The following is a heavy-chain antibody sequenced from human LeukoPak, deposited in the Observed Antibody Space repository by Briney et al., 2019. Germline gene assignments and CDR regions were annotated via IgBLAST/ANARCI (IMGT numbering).Heavy chain of an antibody. CDR3: AREGIAVAGPTGAFDI. CDR1: GGSISSSNW. J-gene: IGHJ3*02. CDR2: IYHSGTT. V-gene: IGHV4-4*02. D-gene: IGHD6-13*01. Sequence: SETLSLTCAVSGGSISSSNWWSWVRQPPGKGLEWIGEIYHSGTTNYNPSLKSRVTISVDKSKNQFSLKLSSVTAADTAVYYCAREGIAVAGPTGAFDIWGQGTMVTVSS.